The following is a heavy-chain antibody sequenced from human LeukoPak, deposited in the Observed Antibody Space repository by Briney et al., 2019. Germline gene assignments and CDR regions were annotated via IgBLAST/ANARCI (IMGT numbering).Heavy chain of an antibody. J-gene: IGHJ6*03. V-gene: IGHV1-8*01. CDR3: ARGPKLYGSGSYFGDYYYYYMDV. CDR2: MNPNSGNT. D-gene: IGHD3-10*01. Sequence: ASVKVSCKASGYTFTSYDINWVRQATGQGLEWMGWMNPNSGNTGYAQKFQGRVTMTRNTSISTAYMELSSLRSGDTAVYYCARGPKLYGSGSYFGDYYYYYMDVWGKGTTVTISS. CDR1: GYTFTSYD.